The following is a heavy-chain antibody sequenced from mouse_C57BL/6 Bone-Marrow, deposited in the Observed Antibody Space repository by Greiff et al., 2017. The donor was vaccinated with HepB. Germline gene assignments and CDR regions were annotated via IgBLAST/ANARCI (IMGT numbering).Heavy chain of an antibody. Sequence: VQLVESGAELVRPGASVKLSCKASGYTFTDYYINWVKQRPGQGLEWIARIYPGSGNTYYNEKFKGKATLTGEKSSSTAYMQLSSLTSEDSAVYFCAREGYYYDSSSFDYWGQGTTLTVSS. CDR3: AREGYYYDSSSFDY. CDR2: IYPGSGNT. V-gene: IGHV1-76*01. J-gene: IGHJ2*01. D-gene: IGHD1-1*01. CDR1: GYTFTDYY.